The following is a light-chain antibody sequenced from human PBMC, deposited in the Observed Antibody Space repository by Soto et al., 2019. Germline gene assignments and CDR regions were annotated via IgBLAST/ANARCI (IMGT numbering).Light chain of an antibody. CDR1: SSDVGGYNY. J-gene: IGLJ1*01. Sequence: QSALTQPASVSGSPGQSITISCTGTSSDVGGYNYVSCYQQHTGKDPKLMIYELSNRPSGVSTLFSVSKSGNTASLTISGLQAEGEADYYCSSYTSSRARGFRTGTKVTVL. V-gene: IGLV2-14*01. CDR2: ELS. CDR3: SSYTSSRARG.